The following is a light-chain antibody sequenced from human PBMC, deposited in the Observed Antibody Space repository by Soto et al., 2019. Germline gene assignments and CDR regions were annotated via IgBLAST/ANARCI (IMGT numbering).Light chain of an antibody. J-gene: IGKJ1*01. CDR2: EAS. Sequence: DIQMTQFPSALSASVGDRVTITCRANQSVNIWLAWYQQKPGKAPKLLISEASTVETGVPARFSGSGSGTQFTLTISSLQPDDLATYYCQQYNNFWTFGQGTKVQIK. V-gene: IGKV1-5*03. CDR3: QQYNNFWT. CDR1: QSVNIW.